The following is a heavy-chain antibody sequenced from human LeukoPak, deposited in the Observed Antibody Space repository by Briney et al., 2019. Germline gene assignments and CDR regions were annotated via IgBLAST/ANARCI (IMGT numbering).Heavy chain of an antibody. V-gene: IGHV3-74*01. Sequence: PGGSLRLSCAASGFTFSSHWIHRVRQAPGEGLVWVSRINSDGSNIDYADSVKGRFTISRDNAKNTLFLQMNSLRAEDTAVYYCARDGLAAAADYWGQGTLVTVSS. CDR1: GFTFSSHW. CDR3: ARDGLAAAADY. D-gene: IGHD6-13*01. CDR2: INSDGSNI. J-gene: IGHJ4*02.